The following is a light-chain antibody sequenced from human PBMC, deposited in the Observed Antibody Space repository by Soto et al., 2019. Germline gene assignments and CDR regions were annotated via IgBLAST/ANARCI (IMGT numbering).Light chain of an antibody. CDR2: DVS. J-gene: IGLJ1*01. V-gene: IGLV2-14*03. Sequence: QSALTQPASVSGSPGQSITISCTGTSSDIGGYNYVSWYQQLPGKVPKLIIYDVSNRPSGVSDRFSGSKSGNAASLTISGLQAPDEADYYRSSYTSTSTLYVFGTGTKLTVL. CDR3: SSYTSTSTLYV. CDR1: SSDIGGYNY.